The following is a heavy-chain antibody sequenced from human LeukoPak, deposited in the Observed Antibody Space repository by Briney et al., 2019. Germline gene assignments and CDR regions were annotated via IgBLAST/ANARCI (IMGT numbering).Heavy chain of an antibody. Sequence: GGSLRLSCAASGFTFSSYSMNWVRQAPGKGLEWVSYISSSSSTIYYADSGKGRFTISRDNTKNSLYLQMNSLRAEDTAVYYCARDARYYYVPCWFDPWGQGTLVTVSS. CDR1: GFTFSSYS. D-gene: IGHD3-10*02. CDR2: ISSSSSTI. CDR3: ARDARYYYVPCWFDP. J-gene: IGHJ5*02. V-gene: IGHV3-48*04.